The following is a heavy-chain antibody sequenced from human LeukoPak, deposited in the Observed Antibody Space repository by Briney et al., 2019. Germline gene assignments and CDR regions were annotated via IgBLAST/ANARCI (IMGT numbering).Heavy chain of an antibody. CDR1: GFTFSSYW. D-gene: IGHD2-2*01. CDR2: INSDGSST. V-gene: IGHV3-74*01. CDR3: ASGGASRLFDY. Sequence: GGSLRLSCAASGFTFSSYWMHWVRQAPGKGLVWVSRINSDGSSTSYADSVKGRFTISRDNAKNTPYLQMNSLRAEDTAVYYCASGGASRLFDYWGQGTLVTVSS. J-gene: IGHJ4*02.